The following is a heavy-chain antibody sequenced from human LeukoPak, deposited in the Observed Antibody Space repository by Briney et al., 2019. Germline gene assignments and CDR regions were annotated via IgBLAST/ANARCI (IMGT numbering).Heavy chain of an antibody. CDR1: GFTFSDYW. CDR3: ARGASVVAGSDNAFDI. Sequence: PGGSLRLSCAASGFTFSDYWMSWVRQAPGKGLEWVSSISTSSSYIYYADSVKGRFTISRDNARKSLYLQMNSLRADDTAVYYCARGASVVAGSDNAFDIWGQGTMVTVSS. J-gene: IGHJ3*02. D-gene: IGHD6-19*01. V-gene: IGHV3-21*01. CDR2: ISTSSSYI.